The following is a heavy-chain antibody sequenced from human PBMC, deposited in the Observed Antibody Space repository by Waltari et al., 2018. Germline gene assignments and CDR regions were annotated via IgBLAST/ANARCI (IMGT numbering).Heavy chain of an antibody. Sequence: EVQLVQSGAEVKKPGESLKISCKGSGYSFTSYWIGWVRQMPGKGLEWMGIIYPGDSDTRYSPSFQGQVTISADKSISTAYLQWSSLKASDTAMYYCARQADYYDSSGYYGLSWFDPWGQGTLVTVSS. D-gene: IGHD3-22*01. J-gene: IGHJ5*02. CDR2: IYPGDSDT. CDR3: ARQADYYDSSGYYGLSWFDP. CDR1: GYSFTSYW. V-gene: IGHV5-51*01.